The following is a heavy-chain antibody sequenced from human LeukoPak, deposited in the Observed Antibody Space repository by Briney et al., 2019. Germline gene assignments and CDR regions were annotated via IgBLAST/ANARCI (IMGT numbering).Heavy chain of an antibody. D-gene: IGHD3-22*01. J-gene: IGHJ4*02. CDR1: GGTFISYA. Sequence: GASVKVSCQASGGTFISYAISWVRQAPGQGLEWMGGIIPIFGTANYAQKFQGRVTITADESTSTAYMELSSLRSEDTAVYYCARDDSSGYSATFDYWGQGTLVTVSS. V-gene: IGHV1-69*13. CDR2: IIPIFGTA. CDR3: ARDDSSGYSATFDY.